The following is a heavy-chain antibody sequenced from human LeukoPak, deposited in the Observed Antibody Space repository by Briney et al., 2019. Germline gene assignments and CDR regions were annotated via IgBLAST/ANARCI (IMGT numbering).Heavy chain of an antibody. V-gene: IGHV4-38-2*02. CDR3: ARDTPRIAAAGFIVGFYDY. J-gene: IGHJ4*02. Sequence: SETLSLTCTVSGYSISSGYYWGWIRQPPGKGLEWIGSIYHSGSTYYNPSLKSRVTISVDTSKNQFSLKLSSVTAADTAVYYCARDTPRIAAAGFIVGFYDYWGQGTLVTVSS. CDR1: GYSISSGYY. D-gene: IGHD6-13*01. CDR2: IYHSGST.